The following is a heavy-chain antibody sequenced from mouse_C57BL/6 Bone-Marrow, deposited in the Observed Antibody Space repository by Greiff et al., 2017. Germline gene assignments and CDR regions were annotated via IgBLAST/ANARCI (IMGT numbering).Heavy chain of an antibody. CDR1: GYTFTSYW. Sequence: QVQLQQPGAELVRPGSSVKLSCKASGYTFTSYWMHWVKQRPIQGLEWIGNIDPSDSETPYNQKFKDKATLTVDKSSSTAYMQLSSLTSEDSAVYYCASLYEGFDASFAFGGQGTAPTVS. D-gene: IGHD2-3*01. CDR2: IDPSDSET. J-gene: IGHJ2*01. V-gene: IGHV1-52*01. CDR3: ASLYEGFDASFAF.